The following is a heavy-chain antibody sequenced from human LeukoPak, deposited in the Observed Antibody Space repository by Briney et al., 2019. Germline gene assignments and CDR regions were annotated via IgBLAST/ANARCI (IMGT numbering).Heavy chain of an antibody. Sequence: GGSLRLSCAASGFNFSSYAMTWVRQAPGKGLDWVSALSGSGGSTYYADSVKGRFTITRDNSKNALDLQMNSLRAEDTAVYYCAKDPRYCSITSCYDYWGQGTLVTVSS. D-gene: IGHD2-2*01. V-gene: IGHV3-23*01. J-gene: IGHJ4*02. CDR2: LSGSGGST. CDR1: GFNFSSYA. CDR3: AKDPRYCSITSCYDY.